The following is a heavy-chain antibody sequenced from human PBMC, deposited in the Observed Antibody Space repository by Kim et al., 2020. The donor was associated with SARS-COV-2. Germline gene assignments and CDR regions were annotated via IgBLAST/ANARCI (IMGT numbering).Heavy chain of an antibody. J-gene: IGHJ4*02. CDR3: ARRQFTSGWYYFDY. V-gene: IGHV3-74*01. Sequence: YSDSVKDRFTISRDNAKNTLYLQMNSLRAEDTAVYYCARRQFTSGWYYFDYWGQGTLVTVSS. D-gene: IGHD6-19*01.